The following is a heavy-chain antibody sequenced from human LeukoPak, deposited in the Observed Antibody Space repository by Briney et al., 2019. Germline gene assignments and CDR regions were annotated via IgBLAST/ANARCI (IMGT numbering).Heavy chain of an antibody. CDR2: ISGSGGST. V-gene: IGHV3-23*01. Sequence: GGSLRLSCAASGFTFSSYAMSWVRQAPGKGLEWVSAISGSGGSTYYADSVKGRFTISRDNSKNTLYLQMNSLRAEDTAVYYGAKGRGWGSYCGPHRYYYVMDVWGQGTTVTVSS. J-gene: IGHJ6*02. D-gene: IGHD3-10*01. CDR1: GFTFSSYA. CDR3: AKGRGWGSYCGPHRYYYVMDV.